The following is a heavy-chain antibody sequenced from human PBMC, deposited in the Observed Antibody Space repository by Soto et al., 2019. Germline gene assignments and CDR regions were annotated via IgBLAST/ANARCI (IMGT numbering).Heavy chain of an antibody. D-gene: IGHD5-12*01. CDR2: ISWNSGSI. J-gene: IGHJ3*02. CDR3: AKKRAYSGSRDAFDI. CDR1: GFTFDDYA. V-gene: IGHV3-9*01. Sequence: LSLSCAASGFTFDDYAMHWVRQAPGKGLEWVSGISWNSGSIGYADSVKGRFTISRDNAKNSLYLQMNSLRAEDTALYYCAKKRAYSGSRDAFDIWGQGTMVTVSS.